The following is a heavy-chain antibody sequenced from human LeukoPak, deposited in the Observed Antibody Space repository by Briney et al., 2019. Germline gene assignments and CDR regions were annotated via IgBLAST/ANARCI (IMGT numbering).Heavy chain of an antibody. J-gene: IGHJ5*02. D-gene: IGHD3-22*01. Sequence: GGSLRLSCAASGFTFSSYAMGWVRQAPGKGLEWVSAISGSGDTYYADSVKGRFTISRDNAKNSLYLQMNSLRAEDTAVYYCARMVEYYYDSSGYKDGWFDPWGQGTLVTVSS. V-gene: IGHV3-23*01. CDR2: ISGSGDT. CDR1: GFTFSSYA. CDR3: ARMVEYYYDSSGYKDGWFDP.